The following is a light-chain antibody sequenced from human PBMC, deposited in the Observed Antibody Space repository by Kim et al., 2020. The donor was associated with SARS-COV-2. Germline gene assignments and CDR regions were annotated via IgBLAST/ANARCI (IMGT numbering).Light chain of an antibody. CDR1: QNVNRN. CDR3: QQYNIWPPGT. V-gene: IGKV3-15*01. CDR2: GAS. J-gene: IGKJ1*01. Sequence: EIVMTQSPVTLSVSPGERATLSCRTSQNVNRNLAWYQQKPGQVPGLLMSGASSRANGVPARFSGSGSGTDYNLTISSLQSEDFAVYYCQQYNIWPPGTFGQGTKVDIK.